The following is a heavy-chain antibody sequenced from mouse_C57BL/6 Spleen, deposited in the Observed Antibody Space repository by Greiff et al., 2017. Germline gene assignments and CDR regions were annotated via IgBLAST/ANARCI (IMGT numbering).Heavy chain of an antibody. CDR3: ARAYYSNYYFDY. V-gene: IGHV5-4*01. CDR1: GFTFSSYA. D-gene: IGHD2-5*01. CDR2: ISDGGSYT. Sequence: DVQLQESGGGLVKPGGSLKLSCAASGFTFSSYAMSWVRQTPEKRLEWVATISDGGSYTYYPDNVKGRFTISRDNAKNNLYLQMSHLKSEDTAMYYCARAYYSNYYFDYWGQGTTLTVSS. J-gene: IGHJ2*01.